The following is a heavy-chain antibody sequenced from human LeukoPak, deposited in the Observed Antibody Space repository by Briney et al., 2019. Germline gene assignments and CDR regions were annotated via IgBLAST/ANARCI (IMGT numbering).Heavy chain of an antibody. CDR2: ISAYNGNT. CDR1: GYTFTSYG. D-gene: IGHD3-3*01. Sequence: ASVKVSCKASGYTFTSYGISWVRQAPGQGLEWMGWISAYNGNTNYAQKLQGRVTMTTDTSTSTAYMELRSLRSDDTAVYYCARAITIFGAHAFDIWGQGTMVPVSS. V-gene: IGHV1-18*01. CDR3: ARAITIFGAHAFDI. J-gene: IGHJ3*02.